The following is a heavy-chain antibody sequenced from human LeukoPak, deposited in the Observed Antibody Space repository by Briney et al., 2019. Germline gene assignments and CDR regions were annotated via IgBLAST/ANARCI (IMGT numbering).Heavy chain of an antibody. V-gene: IGHV4-34*01. D-gene: IGHD5-12*01. CDR3: ARHDAPLNSGYAPMDFDY. Sequence: SETLSLTCAVYGGSFSGYYWSWIRQPPGKGLEWIGEINHSGSTNYNPSLKSRVTISVDTSKNQFSLKLSSVTAADTAVYYCARHDAPLNSGYAPMDFDYWGQGTLVTVSS. CDR2: INHSGST. CDR1: GGSFSGYY. J-gene: IGHJ4*02.